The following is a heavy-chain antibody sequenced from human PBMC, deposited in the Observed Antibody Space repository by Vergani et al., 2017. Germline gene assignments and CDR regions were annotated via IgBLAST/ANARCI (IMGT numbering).Heavy chain of an antibody. J-gene: IGHJ6*03. CDR2: IIPIFGTA. V-gene: IGHV1-69*01. Sequence: QVQLVQSGAEVKKPGSSVKVSCKASGGTFSSYAISWVRQAPGQGLEWMGGIIPIFGTANYAQKFKGRVTMTADESTSTAYMGLSSLGSEDTAVYYCARDPVACYYYYYMDVWGKGTTVTVSS. D-gene: IGHD6-19*01. CDR1: GGTFSSYA. CDR3: ARDPVACYYYYYMDV.